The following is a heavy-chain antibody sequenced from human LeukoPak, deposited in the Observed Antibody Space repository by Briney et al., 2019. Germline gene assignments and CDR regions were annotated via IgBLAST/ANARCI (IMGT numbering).Heavy chain of an antibody. CDR3: ARYCSGGSCYHNWYFDL. Sequence: ASVKVSCKASGYTFTSYGISWVRQAPGQGLEWMGWISAYNGNTNYAQKLQGRVTMTTDTSTSTAYMELRSLRSDDTAVYYCARYCSGGSCYHNWYFDLWGRGTLVTVSS. D-gene: IGHD2-15*01. J-gene: IGHJ2*01. CDR2: ISAYNGNT. V-gene: IGHV1-18*01. CDR1: GYTFTSYG.